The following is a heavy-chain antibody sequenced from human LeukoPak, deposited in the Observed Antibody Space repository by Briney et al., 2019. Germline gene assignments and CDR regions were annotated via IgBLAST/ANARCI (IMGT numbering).Heavy chain of an antibody. CDR1: GFTFDDYA. CDR3: AKDIPSTVVGQLDY. V-gene: IGHV3-9*01. Sequence: GRSLRLSCAASGFTFDDYAMHWVRHAPGKGLEWVSGISWNSGSIVYADSVKGRFTISRDNAKISLYLQMNSLRAEDTALYYCAKDIPSTVVGQLDYWGRGTLVTVSS. D-gene: IGHD4-23*01. CDR2: ISWNSGSI. J-gene: IGHJ4*02.